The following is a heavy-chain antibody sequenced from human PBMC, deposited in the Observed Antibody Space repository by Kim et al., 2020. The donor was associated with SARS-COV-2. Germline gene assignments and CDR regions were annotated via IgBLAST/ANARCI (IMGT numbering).Heavy chain of an antibody. D-gene: IGHD3-10*01. CDR1: GFTFTDYA. V-gene: IGHV3-23*01. CDR2: INGGGGST. J-gene: IGHJ6*02. CDR3: SYGSGLASNSGLGV. Sequence: GGSLRLSCAASGFTFTDYAMNWVRQAPGMGLEWVSLINGGGGSTYPAYSVTGRCTISSDKAKSTLTPQMHINSAKTTAAYYCSYGSGLASNSGLGVWCQG.